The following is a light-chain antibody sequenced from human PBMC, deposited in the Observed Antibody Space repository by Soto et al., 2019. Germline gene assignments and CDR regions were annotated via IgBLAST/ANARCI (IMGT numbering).Light chain of an antibody. V-gene: IGKV1-39*01. CDR1: QNLNIY. CDR2: GAS. J-gene: IGKJ2*01. Sequence: DIQMTQSPSSLSESIGDRVTFTCRASQNLNIYLNWYQKNPGQAPKVLIYGASNLYNGIPSRFTGNGSGTEFTLTINNLQPADFATYICQQSNSIPVTLGQGTRLEI. CDR3: QQSNSIPVT.